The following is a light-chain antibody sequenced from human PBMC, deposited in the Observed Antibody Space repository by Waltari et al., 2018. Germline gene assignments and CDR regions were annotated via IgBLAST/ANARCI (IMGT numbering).Light chain of an antibody. CDR3: TSYTSITTGV. Sequence: QSALTQPASVSGSPGQSITISCTGTSNDVGGYNYVSWYQHHPGKVPKLMIYDVSNRPSGGANRFSGSKSGNTASLTISGLQAEDEADYYCTSYTSITTGVFGGGTKLTVL. CDR1: SNDVGGYNY. CDR2: DVS. J-gene: IGLJ3*02. V-gene: IGLV2-14*03.